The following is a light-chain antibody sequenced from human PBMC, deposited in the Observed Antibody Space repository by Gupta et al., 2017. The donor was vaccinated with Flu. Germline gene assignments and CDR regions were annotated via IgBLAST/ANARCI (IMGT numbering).Light chain of an antibody. CDR2: WAS. Sequence: DIVLTQSPDSLAVSLGERATINCKSSQTVLYNSNNKNYLAWYQQRPGQPPKLLLYWASTRASGVPDRFGGSWSGTDFTLTISSLQAEDVAVYYCQQYYNTPLTFGPGTRVD. V-gene: IGKV4-1*01. CDR3: QQYYNTPLT. J-gene: IGKJ3*01. CDR1: QTVLYNSNNKNY.